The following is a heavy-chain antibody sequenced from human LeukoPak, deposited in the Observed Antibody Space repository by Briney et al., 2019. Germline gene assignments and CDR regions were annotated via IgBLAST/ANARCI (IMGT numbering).Heavy chain of an antibody. D-gene: IGHD6-19*01. J-gene: IGHJ4*01. CDR3: AKETFSSGWYYFDY. CDR1: GFTFSSYG. Sequence: GESLKISCAASGFTFSSYGMHWVRQAPGKGLEWVAVIWYDGSNKYYADSVKGRFTISRDNSKNTLYLQMNSLRAEDTAVYYCAKETFSSGWYYFDYWGQGTLVTVSS. V-gene: IGHV3-33*06. CDR2: IWYDGSNK.